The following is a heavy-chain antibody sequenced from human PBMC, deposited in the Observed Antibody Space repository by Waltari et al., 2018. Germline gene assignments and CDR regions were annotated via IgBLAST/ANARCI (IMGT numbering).Heavy chain of an antibody. CDR1: GGSIRRGCYH. V-gene: IGHV4-31*03. CDR2: IYYSGST. CDR3: ARGGSSHYFDY. J-gene: IGHJ4*02. Sequence: QVQLQESGPGLVKPSQTLSLTCTVSGGSIRRGCYHLSWIRQHPGKGLEWIGYIYYSGSTYYNPSLKSRVTISVDTAKNQFALKLSSVTAADTAVYYGARGGSSHYFDYWGQGTLVTVSS. D-gene: IGHD6-13*01.